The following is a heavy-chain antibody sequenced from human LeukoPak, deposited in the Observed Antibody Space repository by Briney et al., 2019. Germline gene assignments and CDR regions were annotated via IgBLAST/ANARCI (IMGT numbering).Heavy chain of an antibody. CDR1: GGTFSSYA. J-gene: IGHJ6*02. CDR3: ARVSMGDSYGMDV. D-gene: IGHD2/OR15-2a*01. Sequence: SVKVSCKASGGTFSSYAISWVRQAPGQGLEWMGRIIPILGIANYAQKFQGRVTITADKSTSTAYMELSSLRSEDTAVYYCARVSMGDSYGMDVWGQGTTVTVSS. CDR2: IIPILGIA. V-gene: IGHV1-69*04.